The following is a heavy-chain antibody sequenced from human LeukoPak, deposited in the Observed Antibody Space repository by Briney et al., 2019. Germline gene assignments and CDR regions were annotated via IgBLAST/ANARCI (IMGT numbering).Heavy chain of an antibody. V-gene: IGHV5-51*01. Sequence: GESLEISFKGSGSRFTSYWIAWVRPMPGKGVGWMGIIYPGDSDTRYSPSFQGQVTISADKSISTAYLQWSSLKASDTAMYYCARHYYGSGMSDYWGQGTLVTVSS. CDR1: GSRFTSYW. CDR2: IYPGDSDT. J-gene: IGHJ4*02. CDR3: ARHYYGSGMSDY. D-gene: IGHD3-10*01.